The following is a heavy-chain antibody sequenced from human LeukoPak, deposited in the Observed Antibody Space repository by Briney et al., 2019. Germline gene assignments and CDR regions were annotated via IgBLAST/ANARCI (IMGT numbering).Heavy chain of an antibody. Sequence: TSSHYYWGWIRQSPEKGLEWVSYISGSSSTIYYADSVKGRFTISRDNAKNSLYLQVHSLRAEDTAVYYCARDQGGGTFDIWGQGTMVTVSS. CDR2: ISGSSSTI. V-gene: IGHV3-11*04. J-gene: IGHJ3*02. CDR3: ARDQGGGTFDI. D-gene: IGHD3-16*01. CDR1: TSSHYY.